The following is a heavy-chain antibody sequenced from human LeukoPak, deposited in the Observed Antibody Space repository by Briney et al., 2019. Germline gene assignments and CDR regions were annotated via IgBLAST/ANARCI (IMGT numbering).Heavy chain of an antibody. CDR1: GYTFTSYY. J-gene: IGHJ6*02. CDR2: IIPSGGST. CDR3: ARDRARDYYYNGMDV. Sequence: ASVKLSCNASGYTFTSYYMHWMRQAPGQGLEWMGIIIPSGGSTSYAQKFQGRVTMTRDTSTSTVYMELSSLRAEDTAVYYCARDRARDYYYNGMDVWGQGTTVTVSS. V-gene: IGHV1-46*01.